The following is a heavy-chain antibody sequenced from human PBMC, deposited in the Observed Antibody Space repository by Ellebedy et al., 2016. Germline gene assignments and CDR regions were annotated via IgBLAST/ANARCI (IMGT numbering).Heavy chain of an antibody. CDR3: REGHYSDV. CDR1: GFSFKDFF. Sequence: GESLKISXAAAGFSFKDFFMSWVRQAPGKRLEWVSSISGSGDATYFADSVKGRFTISRDNSRNILYLHMNSLRVDDTAKYYCREGHYSDVWGQGTLVTVSS. J-gene: IGHJ1*01. D-gene: IGHD2-15*01. V-gene: IGHV3-23*01. CDR2: ISGSGDAT.